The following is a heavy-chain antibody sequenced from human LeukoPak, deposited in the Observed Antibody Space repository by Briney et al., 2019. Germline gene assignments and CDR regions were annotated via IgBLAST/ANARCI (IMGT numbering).Heavy chain of an antibody. CDR2: ISYDGSNK. J-gene: IGHJ3*02. CDR3: ARDLAGYCSSTSCPGGDAFDI. D-gene: IGHD2-2*01. V-gene: IGHV3-30-3*01. CDR1: GFTFSSYA. Sequence: HPGGSLRLSCAASGFTFSSYAMHWVRQAPGKGLEWVAVISYDGSNKYYADSVKGRFTISRDNSKNTLYLQMNSLRAEDTAVYYCARDLAGYCSSTSCPGGDAFDIWGQGTMVTVSS.